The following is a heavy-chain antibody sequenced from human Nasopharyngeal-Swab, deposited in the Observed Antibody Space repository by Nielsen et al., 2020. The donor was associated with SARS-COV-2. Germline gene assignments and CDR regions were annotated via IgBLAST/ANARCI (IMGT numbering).Heavy chain of an antibody. CDR3: ARQTTVTNYFDY. J-gene: IGHJ4*02. D-gene: IGHD4-17*01. CDR1: GFTFSSYS. Sequence: GESLKISCAAPGFTFSSYSMNWVRQAPGKGLEWVSSISSSSSYIYYADSVKGRFTISRDNAKNSLYLQMNSLRAEDTAVYYCARQTTVTNYFDYWGQGTLVTVSS. V-gene: IGHV3-21*01. CDR2: ISSSSSYI.